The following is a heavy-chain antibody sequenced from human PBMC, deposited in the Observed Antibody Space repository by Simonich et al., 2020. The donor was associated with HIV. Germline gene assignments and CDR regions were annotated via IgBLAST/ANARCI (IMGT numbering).Heavy chain of an antibody. CDR1: CGSFSGYY. CDR3: ARRHPTTVTTPYFDY. D-gene: IGHD4-17*01. V-gene: IGHV4-34*01. J-gene: IGHJ4*02. Sequence: QVQLQQWGAGLLKPSETLSLTGAVYCGSFSGYYWNWISQPPGKGLEWIGEINHSGSTNYNPSIKSRVTRSVDTSKNQFSLKLSSVTAADTAVYYCARRHPTTVTTPYFDYWGQGTLVTVSS. CDR2: INHSGST.